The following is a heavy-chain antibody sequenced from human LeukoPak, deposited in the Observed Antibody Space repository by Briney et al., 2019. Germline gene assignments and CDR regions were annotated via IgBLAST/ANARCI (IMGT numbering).Heavy chain of an antibody. CDR1: EFTFSTYA. CDR3: ARRGTIDYYFEY. Sequence: GGSLRLSCAASEFTFSTYAMSWVRQAPGKGLEWVSIFSGNGGLTYYADSVKGRFTISRDNSKNTLYLQMNSLRAEDTAVYYCARRGTIDYYFEYWGQGTLVTVSS. J-gene: IGHJ4*02. V-gene: IGHV3-23*01. CDR2: FSGNGGLT.